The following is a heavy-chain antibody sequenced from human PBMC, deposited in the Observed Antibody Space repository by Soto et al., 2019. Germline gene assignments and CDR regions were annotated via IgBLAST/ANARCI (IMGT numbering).Heavy chain of an antibody. D-gene: IGHD6-19*01. CDR2: ISPNGGGT. Sequence: ASVKVSCKTSEYTFTGYYLHWVRQAPGQGLEWMGWISPNGGGTIYAQKFQGRLTMTRDTSITTAYMELSRLRSDDTASYYCATSSDWSPLLGYWGQGTQVTVSS. CDR1: EYTFTGYY. V-gene: IGHV1-2*02. CDR3: ATSSDWSPLLGY. J-gene: IGHJ4*02.